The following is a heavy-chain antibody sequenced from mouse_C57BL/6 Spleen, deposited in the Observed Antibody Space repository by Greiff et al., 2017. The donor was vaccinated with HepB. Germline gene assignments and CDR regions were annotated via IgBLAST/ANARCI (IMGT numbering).Heavy chain of an antibody. J-gene: IGHJ3*01. D-gene: IGHD2-3*01. V-gene: IGHV5-4*03. Sequence: DVKLVESGGGLVKPGGSLKLSCAASGFTFSSYAMSWVRQTPEKGLEWVATISDGGSYTYYPDNVKGRFTISRDNAKNNLYLQMSRLRSEDTAMYYCARDGGDYDGAWFDYWGKGTPVTVSA. CDR1: GFTFSSYA. CDR3: ARDGGDYDGAWFDY. CDR2: ISDGGSYT.